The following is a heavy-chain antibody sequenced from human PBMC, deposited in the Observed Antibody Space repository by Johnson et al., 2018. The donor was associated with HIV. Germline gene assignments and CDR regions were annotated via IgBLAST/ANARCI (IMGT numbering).Heavy chain of an antibody. D-gene: IGHD6-13*01. V-gene: IGHV3-7*03. CDR2: IKQDGSEQ. J-gene: IGHJ3*02. CDR1: EFTFSSYG. Sequence: VQLVESGGGVVQPGRSLRLSCAASEFTFSSYGMHWVRQAPEKWLEWVASIKQDGSEQYYVGSVKGRFTLSTDNAKNSLYLQMNSLRAEDTALYYCARGPGYSSSWYVNTDAFDMWGQGTMVTVSS. CDR3: ARGPGYSSSWYVNTDAFDM.